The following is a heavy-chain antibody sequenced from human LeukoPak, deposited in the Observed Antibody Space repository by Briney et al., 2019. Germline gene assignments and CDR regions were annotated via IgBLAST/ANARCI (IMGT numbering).Heavy chain of an antibody. D-gene: IGHD6-13*01. J-gene: IGHJ4*02. V-gene: IGHV3-23*01. CDR1: GFTFSSYA. CDR2: ISGSGGST. Sequence: GGSLRLSCAASGFTFSSYAMSWVRQAPGKGLEWVSAISGSGGSTYYTDSLKGRFTISRDNSKNTLYLQVNSLRVEDTAVYYCAKGSSSWYRGIDYFDYWGQGTLVTVSS. CDR3: AKGSSSWYRGIDYFDY.